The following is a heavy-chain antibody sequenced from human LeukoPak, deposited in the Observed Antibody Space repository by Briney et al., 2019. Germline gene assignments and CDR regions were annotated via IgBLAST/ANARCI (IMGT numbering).Heavy chain of an antibody. CDR3: GRRVVGASGGFFDY. D-gene: IGHD1-26*01. CDR1: GYTFTGYY. J-gene: IGHJ4*02. V-gene: IGHV1-2*06. CDR2: INPNSGGT. Sequence: ASVKVSCKASGYTFTGYYMHWVRQAPGQGLEWMGRINPNSGGTNYAQKFQGRVTMTRDTSISTAYMELSRLRSDDTAVYYCGRRVVGASGGFFDYWGQGTLVTVSS.